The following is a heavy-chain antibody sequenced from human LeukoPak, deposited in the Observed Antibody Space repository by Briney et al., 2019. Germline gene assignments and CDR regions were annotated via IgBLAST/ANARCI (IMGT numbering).Heavy chain of an antibody. V-gene: IGHV3-30*02. CDR3: AKDGPAVTPFAGAYMDV. Sequence: PGGSLRLSCAASGFTFSSYGMHWVRQAPGKGLEWVAFIRYDGSNKYYADSAKGRFTISRDNSKNTLYLQMNSLRAEDTAVYYCAKDGPAVTPFAGAYMDVWGKGTTVTVSS. D-gene: IGHD2/OR15-2a*01. CDR1: GFTFSSYG. J-gene: IGHJ6*03. CDR2: IRYDGSNK.